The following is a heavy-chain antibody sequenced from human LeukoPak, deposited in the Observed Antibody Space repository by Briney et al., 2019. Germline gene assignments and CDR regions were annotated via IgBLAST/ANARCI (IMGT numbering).Heavy chain of an antibody. J-gene: IGHJ6*02. CDR3: AREAGLGLYYYYGMDV. Sequence: PSETLSLTCTVSGGSISSYYWSWIRQPPGKGLEWIGYIYYSGSTYYNPSLKSRVTISVDTSKNQFSLKLSSVTAADTAVYYCAREAGLGLYYYYGMDVWGQGTTVTVSS. CDR1: GGSISSYY. CDR2: IYYSGST. V-gene: IGHV4-59*06. D-gene: IGHD3-16*01.